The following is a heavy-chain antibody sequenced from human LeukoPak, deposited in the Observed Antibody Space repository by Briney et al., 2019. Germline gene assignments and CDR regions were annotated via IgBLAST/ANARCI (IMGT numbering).Heavy chain of an antibody. Sequence: KASQTLSLTCTVSGGSISSGDYYWSWIRQPPGKGLEWIGYIYYSGSTYYNPSLKSRVTISVDTSKNQFSLKLSSVTAADTAVYYCARRVSSGWHFDYWGQGTLATVSS. V-gene: IGHV4-30-4*01. D-gene: IGHD6-19*01. CDR3: ARRVSSGWHFDY. J-gene: IGHJ4*02. CDR2: IYYSGST. CDR1: GGSISSGDYY.